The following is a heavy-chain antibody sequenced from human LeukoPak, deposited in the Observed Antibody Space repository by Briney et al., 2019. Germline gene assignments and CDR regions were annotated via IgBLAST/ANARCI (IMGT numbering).Heavy chain of an antibody. Sequence: ASVKVSCKASGYTFTSYAMNWVRQAPGQGLEWMGWINTNTGNPTYAQGFTGRFVFSLDTSVSTAYLQISSLKAEDTAVYYCARDFYLGYSSSKNWFDPWGQGTLVTVSS. D-gene: IGHD6-6*01. CDR1: GYTFTSYA. V-gene: IGHV7-4-1*02. J-gene: IGHJ5*02. CDR3: ARDFYLGYSSSKNWFDP. CDR2: INTNTGNP.